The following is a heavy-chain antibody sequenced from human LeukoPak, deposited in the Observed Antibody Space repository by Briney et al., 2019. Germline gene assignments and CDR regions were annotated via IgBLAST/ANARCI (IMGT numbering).Heavy chain of an antibody. Sequence: PGGSLRLSCAASGFTFSVYSMTWVRQAPGKGLEWVSYISRRGDIIFYTDSVKGRFTISRDNAKNSLYLQLDSLRADDTAVYYCVRPGSSGYLFWGRGTLVTVSS. D-gene: IGHD3-22*01. V-gene: IGHV3-11*04. CDR2: ISRRGDII. CDR3: VRPGSSGYLF. CDR1: GFTFSVYS. J-gene: IGHJ4*02.